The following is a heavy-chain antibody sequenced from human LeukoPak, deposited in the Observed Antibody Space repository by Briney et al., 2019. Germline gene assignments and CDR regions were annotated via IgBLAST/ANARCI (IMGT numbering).Heavy chain of an antibody. Sequence: SETRSLTCSVYGGSISSSYWSWIRRPPGKGLEWIGYIYDSGTTNYNPSLKSRVTMSIDRSKKQFSLKLRSVTATDTAVYYCARQVHDSGGSLYHFDYWGQGILVTVSS. V-gene: IGHV4-59*08. CDR2: IYDSGTT. D-gene: IGHD4-23*01. CDR1: GGSISSSY. J-gene: IGHJ4*02. CDR3: ARQVHDSGGSLYHFDY.